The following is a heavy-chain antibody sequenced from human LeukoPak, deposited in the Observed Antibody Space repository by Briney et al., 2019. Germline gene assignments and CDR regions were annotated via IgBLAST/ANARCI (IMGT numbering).Heavy chain of an antibody. D-gene: IGHD1-26*01. V-gene: IGHV4-59*01. CDR3: AVVGGVGAGYYYFDY. J-gene: IGHJ4*02. CDR1: GGSLSGYY. Sequence: SETLSLTCTVSGGSLSGYYWSWIRQPPGQGLEWSGYIYYSGSTNYNPSLKSRVTISVDTSKNQFSLKLSSVTAADKAVYYCAVVGGVGAGYYYFDYWGQGTLVTVSS. CDR2: IYYSGST.